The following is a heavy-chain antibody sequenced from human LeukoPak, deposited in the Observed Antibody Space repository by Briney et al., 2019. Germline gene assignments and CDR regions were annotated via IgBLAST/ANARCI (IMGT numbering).Heavy chain of an antibody. D-gene: IGHD3-22*01. CDR1: GFTFSSYS. V-gene: IGHV3-48*01. CDR2: ISGSSSTI. Sequence: TGGSLRLSCAASGFTFSSYSMNWVRQAPGKGLEWISYISGSSSTIYYADSVRGRFTISRDNAKNSLYLQMSSLRAEDTAVYYCARSCYDSPSYRGQGTLVTVSS. CDR3: ARSCYDSPSY. J-gene: IGHJ4*02.